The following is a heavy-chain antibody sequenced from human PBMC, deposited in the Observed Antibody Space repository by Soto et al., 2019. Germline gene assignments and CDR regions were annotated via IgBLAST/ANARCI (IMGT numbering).Heavy chain of an antibody. CDR1: VYTFPSYG. V-gene: IGHV1-18*01. J-gene: IGHJ4*02. Sequence: QVQLVQSGAEVKKPGASWKFSCKPSVYTFPSYGISWGRQAPGQGLEWRGGISPYNGNTKYAQKLQGRVTMTTDTSTSTAYMELRSLRSDDTAVYYCAREPNYFDYWGQGTLVTVSS. CDR3: AREPNYFDY. CDR2: ISPYNGNT.